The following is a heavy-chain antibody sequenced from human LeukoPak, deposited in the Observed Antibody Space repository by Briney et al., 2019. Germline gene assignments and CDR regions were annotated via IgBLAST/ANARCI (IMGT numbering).Heavy chain of an antibody. Sequence: SVKVSCKVSGGTFNTYAISWVRQAPGQGLEWMGGIIPVFGTPDYAQKFQDRVTTTADRSTKTVYMELSSLQAEDTAFYYCARNWGLQYPPHYFFDYWGQGTLVTVSS. CDR3: ARNWGLQYPPHYFFDY. J-gene: IGHJ4*02. D-gene: IGHD3-16*01. CDR1: GGTFNTYA. V-gene: IGHV1-69*06. CDR2: IIPVFGTP.